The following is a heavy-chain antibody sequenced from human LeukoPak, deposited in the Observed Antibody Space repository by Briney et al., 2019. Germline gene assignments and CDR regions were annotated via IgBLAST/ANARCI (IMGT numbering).Heavy chain of an antibody. CDR2: IYYSGST. CDR1: GGSISSYY. J-gene: IGHJ4*02. D-gene: IGHD6-13*01. Sequence: SETLSLTCTVSGGSISSYYWSWIRQPPGKGLEWIGYIYYSGSTNYNPSLKSRVTISVDTSKNQFSLKLSSVTAADTAVYYCARFPAAGTGDYFDYWAREPWSPSPQ. CDR3: ARFPAAGTGDYFDY. V-gene: IGHV4-59*01.